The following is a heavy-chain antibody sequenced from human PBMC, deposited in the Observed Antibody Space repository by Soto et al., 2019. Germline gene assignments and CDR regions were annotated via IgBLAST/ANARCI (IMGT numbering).Heavy chain of an antibody. Sequence: PVGSLRLSCASSVFTFSSYAMHWVRHAPGKGLEWVAVISYDGSNKYYADSVKGRFTISRDNSKNTLYLQMNSLRAEDTAVYYCARVPDYDSSGYHAFDIWGQGTMVNVSS. CDR1: VFTFSSYA. CDR3: ARVPDYDSSGYHAFDI. D-gene: IGHD3-22*01. J-gene: IGHJ3*02. V-gene: IGHV3-30-3*01. CDR2: ISYDGSNK.